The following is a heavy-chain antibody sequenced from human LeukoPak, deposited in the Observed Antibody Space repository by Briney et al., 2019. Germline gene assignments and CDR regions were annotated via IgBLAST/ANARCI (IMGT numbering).Heavy chain of an antibody. CDR1: GYTFTSYG. J-gene: IGHJ5*02. D-gene: IGHD3-9*01. Sequence: ASVKVSCKASGYTFTSYGISWVRQAPGQGLEWTGWISAYNGNTNYAQKLQGRVTMTTDTSTSTAYMELRSLRSDDTAVYYCAREDILTGLQYLWGQGTLVTVSS. CDR2: ISAYNGNT. V-gene: IGHV1-18*01. CDR3: AREDILTGLQYL.